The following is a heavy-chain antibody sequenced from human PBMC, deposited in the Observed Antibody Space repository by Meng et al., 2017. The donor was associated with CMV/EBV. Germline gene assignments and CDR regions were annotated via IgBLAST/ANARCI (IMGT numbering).Heavy chain of an antibody. CDR3: ARVAYYDILTGYDNWFDP. CDR2: IIPIFGPA. CDR1: FTSFA. J-gene: IGHJ5*02. Sequence: FTSFAISWVRQAPGHGLEWMGGIIPIFGPANYAQKFQGRVTITTDESTSTAYMELSSLRSEDTAVYYCARVAYYDILTGYDNWFDPWGQGTLVTVSS. D-gene: IGHD3-9*01. V-gene: IGHV1-69*05.